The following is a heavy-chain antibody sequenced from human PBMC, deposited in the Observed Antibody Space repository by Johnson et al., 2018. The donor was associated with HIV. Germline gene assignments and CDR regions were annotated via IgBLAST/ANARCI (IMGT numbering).Heavy chain of an antibody. CDR2: TYSGGST. V-gene: IGHV3-53*01. J-gene: IGHJ3*01. CDR3: ARAKVNWTQGDAFDV. D-gene: IGHD1-1*01. Sequence: VQLVESRGGLIQPGGSLRLPRAASGFTVRSNYMSWVRQAPGKGLEWVSVTYSGGSTYYADSVQARFNISRDISKNTLYLEMYSLRADDTAVYYCARAKVNWTQGDAFDVWGQGTMVTVAS. CDR1: GFTVRSNY.